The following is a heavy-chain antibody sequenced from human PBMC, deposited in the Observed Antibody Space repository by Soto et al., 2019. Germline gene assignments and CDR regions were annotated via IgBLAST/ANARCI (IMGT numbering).Heavy chain of an antibody. Sequence: ASVKVSCKASGYTFTGYYMHWVRQAPGQGLEWMGWINPNSGGTNYAQKFQGRVTMTRDTSISTAYMELSRLRSDDTAVYYCARDGGGLTIFGVVIIEWFDPWGQGTLVTVSS. J-gene: IGHJ5*02. CDR3: ARDGGGLTIFGVVIIEWFDP. CDR2: INPNSGGT. D-gene: IGHD3-3*01. CDR1: GYTFTGYY. V-gene: IGHV1-2*02.